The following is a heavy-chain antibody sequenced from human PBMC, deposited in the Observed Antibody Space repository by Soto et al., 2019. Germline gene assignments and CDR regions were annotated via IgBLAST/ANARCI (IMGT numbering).Heavy chain of an antibody. CDR1: GFTFSDFY. CDR2: ISSGSTNI. J-gene: IGHJ4*02. V-gene: IGHV3-11*01. D-gene: IGHD3-16*01. Sequence: GGSLRLSCAASGFTFSDFYMSWIRQAPGKGLEWISYISSGSTNIFYADSVKGRFTVSRDNAKNSLYLQMNSLRAEDTAVYYCAKDKMNTCGTWYYWGKGTLVTVSS. CDR3: AKDKMNTCGTWYY.